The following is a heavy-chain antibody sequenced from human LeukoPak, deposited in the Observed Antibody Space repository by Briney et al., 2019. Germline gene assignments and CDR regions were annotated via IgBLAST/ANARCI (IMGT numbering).Heavy chain of an antibody. V-gene: IGHV1-24*01. D-gene: IGHD3-10*01. CDR1: GYTLTELS. J-gene: IGHJ3*02. CDR3: ATGTRSSGAFDI. Sequence: ASVKVSCKVSGYTLTELSMHWVRQAPGKGLEWMGGFDPEDGETIYAQKFQGRVTMTEDTSTDTAYKELSSLRSEDTAVYYCATGTRSSGAFDIWGQGTMVTVSS. CDR2: FDPEDGET.